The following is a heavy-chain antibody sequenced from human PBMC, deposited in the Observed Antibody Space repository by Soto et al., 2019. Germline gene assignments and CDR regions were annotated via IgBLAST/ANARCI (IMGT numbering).Heavy chain of an antibody. Sequence: QVQVVESGGGVVQPGRSLRLSCVASGFTFNSHGMHWARQAPGKGLEWVAVIWYDGSKKYYADSVKGRFTISRDNSKNTLYLQMNSLRPEDTAMYYCARLGGHAFDLWGQGTMVTVSS. J-gene: IGHJ3*01. CDR2: IWYDGSKK. D-gene: IGHD3-16*01. V-gene: IGHV3-33*01. CDR1: GFTFNSHG. CDR3: ARLGGHAFDL.